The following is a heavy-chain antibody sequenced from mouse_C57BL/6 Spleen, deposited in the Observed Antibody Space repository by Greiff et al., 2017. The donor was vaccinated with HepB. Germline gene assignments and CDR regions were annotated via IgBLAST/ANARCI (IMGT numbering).Heavy chain of an antibody. CDR1: GFTFSDYY. V-gene: IGHV5-12*01. J-gene: IGHJ2*01. Sequence: LQQSGGGLVQPGGSLKLSCAASGFTFSDYYMYWVRQTPEKRLEWVAYISNGGGSTYYPDTVKGRFTISRDNAKNTLYLQMSRLKSEDTAMYYCARANYFDYWGQGTTLTVSS. CDR2: ISNGGGST. CDR3: ARANYFDY.